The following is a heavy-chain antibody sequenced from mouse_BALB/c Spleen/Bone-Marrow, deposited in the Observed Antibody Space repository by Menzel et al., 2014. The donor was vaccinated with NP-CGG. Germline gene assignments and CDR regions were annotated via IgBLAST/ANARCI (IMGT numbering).Heavy chain of an antibody. CDR2: INSNGGST. CDR1: GFTFSSYG. V-gene: IGHV5-6-3*01. CDR3: ARVYYGSSDY. J-gene: IGHJ2*01. Sequence: EVKLVASGGGLVQPGGSLKLSCAASGFTFSSYGMSWVRQTPDKRLELVATINSNGGSTYYPDSVKGRFTISRDNAKNTLYLQMSSLKSEDTAMYYCARVYYGSSDYWGQGTPLTVYS. D-gene: IGHD1-1*01.